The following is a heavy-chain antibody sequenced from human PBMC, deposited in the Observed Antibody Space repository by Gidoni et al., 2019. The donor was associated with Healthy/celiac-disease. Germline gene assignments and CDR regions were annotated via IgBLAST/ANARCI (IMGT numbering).Heavy chain of an antibody. Sequence: EVQLVESGGGLVQPGGSLRPSCAASGSTVSSNYMSWVRQAPGKGLEWVSVIYSGGSTYYADSVKGRFAISRDNSKNTLYLQMNSLRAEDTAVYYCAREYDYGTGSYGMDVWGQGTTVTVSS. J-gene: IGHJ6*02. V-gene: IGHV3-66*01. CDR3: AREYDYGTGSYGMDV. D-gene: IGHD4-17*01. CDR2: IYSGGST. CDR1: GSTVSSNY.